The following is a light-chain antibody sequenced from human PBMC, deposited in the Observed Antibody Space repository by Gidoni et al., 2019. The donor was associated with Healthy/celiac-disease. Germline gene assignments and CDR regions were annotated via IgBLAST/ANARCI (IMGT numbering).Light chain of an antibody. CDR3: QVWDSSSDHLV. J-gene: IGLJ2*01. CDR2: YDS. CDR1: NIGSKS. V-gene: IGLV3-21*04. Sequence: SYVLTQPPSVSVAPGKTARITCGGNNIGSKSVHWYQQKPGQAPVLVIYYDSDRPSGIPERFSGSNSGNPATLTISRVEAGDEADYYCQVWDSSSDHLVFGGGTKLTVL.